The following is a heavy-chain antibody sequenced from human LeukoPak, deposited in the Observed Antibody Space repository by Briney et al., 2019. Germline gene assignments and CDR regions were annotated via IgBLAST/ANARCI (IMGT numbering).Heavy chain of an antibody. Sequence: GGSLRLSCAASGFTFSSYGMHWVRQAPGKGLEWVAVIWDDGGTKYYSDSVKGRFTISRDNSKSTLYLEMNSLRVEDTAVYYCAREGLTGSTNWFDSWGQGTLATVSS. CDR1: GFTFSSYG. CDR3: AREGLTGSTNWFDS. CDR2: IWDDGGTK. V-gene: IGHV3-33*08. J-gene: IGHJ5*01. D-gene: IGHD1-7*01.